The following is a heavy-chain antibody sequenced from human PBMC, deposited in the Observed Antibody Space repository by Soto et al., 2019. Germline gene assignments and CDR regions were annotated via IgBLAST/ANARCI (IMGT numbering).Heavy chain of an antibody. D-gene: IGHD6-19*01. V-gene: IGHV3-33*06. Sequence: PEGSLRLSCAASGFTFSSYGMHWVRQAPGKGLEWVAVIWYDGSNKYYADSVKGRFSISRDNSKNTLYLQMNSLRAEDTAVYFCAKDIDSSGWYNDYWGQGTLVTVSS. CDR3: AKDIDSSGWYNDY. CDR1: GFTFSSYG. CDR2: IWYDGSNK. J-gene: IGHJ4*02.